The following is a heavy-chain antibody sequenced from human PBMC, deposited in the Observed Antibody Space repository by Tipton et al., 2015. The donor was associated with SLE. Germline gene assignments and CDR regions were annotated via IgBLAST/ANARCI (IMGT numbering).Heavy chain of an antibody. Sequence: GSLRLSCAASGFTVSSNYMSWVRQAPGKGLEWVSVIYGGGSTYYADSVKGRFTIARYNSKNTLYLQMNSLRAEDTAVYFCAREECSGGSCFDFWGQGTLVTVSS. V-gene: IGHV3-53*04. CDR1: GFTVSSNY. CDR2: IYGGGST. CDR3: AREECSGGSCFDF. D-gene: IGHD2-15*01. J-gene: IGHJ4*02.